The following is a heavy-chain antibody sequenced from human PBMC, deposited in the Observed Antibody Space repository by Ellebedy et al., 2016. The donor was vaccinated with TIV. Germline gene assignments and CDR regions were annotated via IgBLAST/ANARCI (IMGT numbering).Heavy chain of an antibody. D-gene: IGHD7-27*01. J-gene: IGHJ6*02. Sequence: GESLKISXAASGSTFSSYAMSWVRQAPGKGLEWVSAISGSGGSTYSADSVKGRFTISRDNSKNTLYLQMNSLRAEDTAVYYCGTLAGETYYYYGMDVWGQGTTVTVSS. V-gene: IGHV3-23*01. CDR1: GSTFSSYA. CDR2: ISGSGGST. CDR3: GTLAGETYYYYGMDV.